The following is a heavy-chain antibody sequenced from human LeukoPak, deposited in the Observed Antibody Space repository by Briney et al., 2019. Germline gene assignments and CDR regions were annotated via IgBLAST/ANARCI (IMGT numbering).Heavy chain of an antibody. CDR1: GVSISSGY. Sequence: SETLSLTCTVSGVSISSGYWSWIRQPPGKGLEWIGYIYYSGSTNYNPSLESRVSMSLDTSKTQFSLNLRSVTAADTAVYYCARYVRNSGTFYLDYGGQGTLVTVSS. J-gene: IGHJ4*02. CDR2: IYYSGST. V-gene: IGHV4-59*01. D-gene: IGHD1-26*01. CDR3: ARYVRNSGTFYLDY.